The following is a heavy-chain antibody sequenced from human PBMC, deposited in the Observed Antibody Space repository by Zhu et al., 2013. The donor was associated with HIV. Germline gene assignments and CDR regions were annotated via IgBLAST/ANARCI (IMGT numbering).Heavy chain of an antibody. J-gene: IGHJ6*03. D-gene: IGHD4-17*01. V-gene: IGHV1-46*02. CDR1: GYTFNSFY. Sequence: QVQLVQSGAEVKKPGASVRVSCKASGYTFNSFYMHWVRQAPGQGLEWMGIINPSGSSTTYAQKFQGRVNMTRDTSTRTDYMELSSLRSEDTAVYYCARDRTTGAHYFYMDVWGKGTTVTVSS. CDR3: ARDRTTGAHYFYMDV. CDR2: INPSGSST.